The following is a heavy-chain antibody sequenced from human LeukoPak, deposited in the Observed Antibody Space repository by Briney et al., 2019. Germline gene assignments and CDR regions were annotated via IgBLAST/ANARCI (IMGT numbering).Heavy chain of an antibody. Sequence: GGSLRLSCAASGFIFSSYAVSWVRQAPGKGLDWVSTISGSGTTTYYADSVKGRFTISRDNSKNTLYLQMNSLRAEDTALYYCARRFGQCNSERLDFWGQETLVTVSS. D-gene: IGHD3-16*01. CDR2: ISGSGTTT. CDR3: ARRFGQCNSERLDF. V-gene: IGHV3-23*01. CDR1: GFIFSSYA. J-gene: IGHJ4*02.